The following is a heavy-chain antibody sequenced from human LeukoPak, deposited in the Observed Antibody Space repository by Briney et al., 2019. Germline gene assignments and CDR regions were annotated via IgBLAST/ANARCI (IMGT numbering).Heavy chain of an antibody. CDR1: GGSISSGSYY. CDR3: ARAPICRFTVVTQSQCPFDY. D-gene: IGHD4-23*01. J-gene: IGHJ4*02. Sequence: SETLSLTCTASGGSISSGSYYWSWIRQPAGKGLEWIGRIYTSGSTNYNPSLKSRVTISVDTSKNQFSLKLSSVTAADTAVYYCARAPICRFTVVTQSQCPFDYWGQGTLVTVSS. CDR2: IYTSGST. V-gene: IGHV4-61*02.